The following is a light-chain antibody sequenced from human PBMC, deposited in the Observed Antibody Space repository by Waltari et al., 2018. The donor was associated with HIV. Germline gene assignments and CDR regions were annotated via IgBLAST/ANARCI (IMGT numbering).Light chain of an antibody. CDR1: QGISSY. CDR3: HQYYVPPFT. V-gene: IGKV1-27*01. Sequence: DIQLTQSPSSLSASVGDRVTITCRVSQGISSYLNWYRQKPGKVPNLLIYSASNLQSGVPSRFSGRGSGTDFTLTISCLQAEDVAVYYCHQYYVPPFTFGPGTRVDLK. CDR2: SAS. J-gene: IGKJ3*01.